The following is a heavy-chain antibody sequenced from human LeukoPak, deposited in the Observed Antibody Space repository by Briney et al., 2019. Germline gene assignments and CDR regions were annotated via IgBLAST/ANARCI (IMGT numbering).Heavy chain of an antibody. Sequence: GRSLRLSCAASGFTFSSCGMHWVRQAPGKGLEWVAVISYDGSNKYYADSVKGRFTISRDNSKNTLYLQMNSLRAEDTAVYYCAKARGALDYWGQGTLVTVSS. D-gene: IGHD3-10*01. CDR3: AKARGALDY. V-gene: IGHV3-30*18. J-gene: IGHJ4*02. CDR2: ISYDGSNK. CDR1: GFTFSSCG.